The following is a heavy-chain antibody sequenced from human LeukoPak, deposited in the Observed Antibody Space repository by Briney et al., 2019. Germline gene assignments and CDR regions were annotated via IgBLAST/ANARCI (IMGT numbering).Heavy chain of an antibody. J-gene: IGHJ4*02. CDR3: ATESPRRVYGGGFTFDY. CDR2: FDPEDGET. CDR1: GYTLTELS. D-gene: IGHD2-8*01. V-gene: IGHV1-24*01. Sequence: ASVNVSCKVSGYTLTELSMHWVRQAPGKGLEWMGGFDPEDGETIYAQKFQGRVTMTEDTSTDTAYMELSSLRSEDTAVYYCATESPRRVYGGGFTFDYWGQGTLVTVSS.